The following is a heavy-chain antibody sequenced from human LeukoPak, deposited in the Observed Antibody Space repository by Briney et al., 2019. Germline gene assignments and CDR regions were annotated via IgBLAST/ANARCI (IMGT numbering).Heavy chain of an antibody. J-gene: IGHJ4*02. V-gene: IGHV5-10-1*01. CDR3: ARQGGATPGY. CDR2: FDPSDSYT. D-gene: IGHD1-26*01. CDR1: GYSFTSYW. Sequence: GESLKISCKGSGYSFTSYWISWVRQMPGKGLEWMGRFDPSDSYTNYSPSFEGHVTISADRSTNTAYLQWSSLKASDTAMYYCARQGGATPGYWGQGTLVTVSS.